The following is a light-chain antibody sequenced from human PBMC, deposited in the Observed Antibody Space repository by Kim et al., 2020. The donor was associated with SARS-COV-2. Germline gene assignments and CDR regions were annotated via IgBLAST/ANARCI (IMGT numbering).Light chain of an antibody. Sequence: EIVLTQSPATLSVSPGERATLSCRASQNIGANLAWYQQKPGQAPRLLLYGAFTRATGIPARFSGSGSGTEFTLTISSLQSEDFAVYYCKQFYTWPPITFGQGTRLEIK. CDR1: QNIGAN. CDR3: KQFYTWPPIT. V-gene: IGKV3-15*01. J-gene: IGKJ5*01. CDR2: GAF.